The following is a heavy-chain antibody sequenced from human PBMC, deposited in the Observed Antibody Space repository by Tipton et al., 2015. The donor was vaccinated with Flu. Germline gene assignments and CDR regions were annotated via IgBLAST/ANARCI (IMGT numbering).Heavy chain of an antibody. J-gene: IGHJ4*02. CDR1: GFTFSRYA. CDR2: ISGSGGST. D-gene: IGHD6-19*01. V-gene: IGHV3-23*04. Sequence: VQLVQSGGGLIQPGGSLRLSCAASGFTFSRYAMTWVRQAPGKGLEWVSAISGSGGSTYYADSVKGRFTISRDNSKNTLYLEMNSLGAEDTAIFYCAKVIPEKVAGRDYWDQGTLVTVSS. CDR3: AKVIPEKVAGRDY.